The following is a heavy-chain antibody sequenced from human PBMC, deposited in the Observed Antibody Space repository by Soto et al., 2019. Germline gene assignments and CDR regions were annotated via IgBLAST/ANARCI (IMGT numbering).Heavy chain of an antibody. Sequence: QVQLVQSGAEVKKPGSSVKVSCKASGGTFSSYAISWVRQAPGQGLEWMGGIIPIFGTANYAQKFQGRVTIAADESTSTAYMELSSLRSEDTAVYYCARGQGYCSGGSCRRSWFDPWGQGTLVTVSS. CDR2: IIPIFGTA. CDR3: ARGQGYCSGGSCRRSWFDP. V-gene: IGHV1-69*01. J-gene: IGHJ5*02. CDR1: GGTFSSYA. D-gene: IGHD2-15*01.